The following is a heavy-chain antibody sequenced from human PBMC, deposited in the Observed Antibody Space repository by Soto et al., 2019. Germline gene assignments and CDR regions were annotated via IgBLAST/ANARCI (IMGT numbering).Heavy chain of an antibody. CDR1: GGSISSGGYY. Sequence: PSETLSLTCTVSGGSISSGGYYWSWIRQHPGKGLEWIGYIYYSGSTYYNPSLKSRVTISVDTSKNQFSLKLSSVTAADTAVYYCARDRPDYYGSGTAPGPFDYWGQGTLVTVSS. D-gene: IGHD3-10*01. J-gene: IGHJ4*02. CDR3: ARDRPDYYGSGTAPGPFDY. CDR2: IYYSGST. V-gene: IGHV4-31*03.